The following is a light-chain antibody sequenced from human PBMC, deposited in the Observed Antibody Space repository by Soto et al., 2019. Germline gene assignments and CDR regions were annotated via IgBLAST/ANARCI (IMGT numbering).Light chain of an antibody. CDR3: QQYGSSLFT. V-gene: IGKV3-20*01. J-gene: IGKJ3*01. CDR1: QSVSSKY. CDR2: GTS. Sequence: EIVLTQSPGTLSLSPGERATLSCRASQSVSSKYLAWYQQKPGQAPRVLIYGTSIRASGVPERFSGGGSGTYFTLTITRLEPEDFAVYYCQQYGSSLFTFGPGTKVDIK.